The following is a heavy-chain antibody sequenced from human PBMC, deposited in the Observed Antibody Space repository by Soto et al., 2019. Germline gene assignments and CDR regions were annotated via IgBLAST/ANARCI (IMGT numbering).Heavy chain of an antibody. D-gene: IGHD1-1*01. J-gene: IGHJ4*02. CDR1: SGCFSQYY. Sequence: PSETLSLTCSVYSGCFSQYYWSWIRPPPGKGLEWIGEIHPSGNTNYNPSLQSRGTISVDTSKTQFSLKLSSVTAADTAIYYCSRGTDAYKTGNYWGQGTLVTVSS. V-gene: IGHV4-34*01. CDR3: SRGTDAYKTGNY. CDR2: IHPSGNT.